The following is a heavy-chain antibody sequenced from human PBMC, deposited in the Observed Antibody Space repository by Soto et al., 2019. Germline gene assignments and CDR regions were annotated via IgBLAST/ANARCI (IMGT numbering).Heavy chain of an antibody. J-gene: IGHJ6*02. V-gene: IGHV4-34*01. Sequence: QEQLQQWGAGLLKPSETLSLTCAVYGGSLSGFYWTWIRQPPGKGLEWIGEINHSGSTNYNPSLKSRVTISVDTSRNQLSLKLSSVTAADTAVYYWARLLRPRQRYFTGMDVWGPGTTVTVSS. CDR1: GGSLSGFY. D-gene: IGHD3-9*01. CDR3: ARLLRPRQRYFTGMDV. CDR2: INHSGST.